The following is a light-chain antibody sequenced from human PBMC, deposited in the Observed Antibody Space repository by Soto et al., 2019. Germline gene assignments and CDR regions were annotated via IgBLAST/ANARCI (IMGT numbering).Light chain of an antibody. J-gene: IGKJ4*01. V-gene: IGKV3-20*01. CDR1: QMGSYY. Sequence: EIVLTQSPGTMSLQSGERDTLSGRCSQMGSYYLACYQQKPRQAPRLPTYDASSRATGVPDRFTGSGSGTDFTLTITRLEPEDFAVYYSQHCQPSGDSPPLPFGRGTQV. CDR3: QHCQPSGDSPPLP. CDR2: DAS.